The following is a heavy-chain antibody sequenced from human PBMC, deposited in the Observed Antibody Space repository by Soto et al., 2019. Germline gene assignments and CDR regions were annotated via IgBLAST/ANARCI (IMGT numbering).Heavy chain of an antibody. Sequence: ASVKVSCKASGYTFTGYYMHWVRQAPGQGLEWMGWINPNSGGTNYAQKFQGWVTMTRDTSISTAYMELSRLRSDDTAVYYCARDSVLYSSRWYRFDPWGQGTLVTVSS. D-gene: IGHD6-13*01. CDR2: INPNSGGT. V-gene: IGHV1-2*04. CDR1: GYTFTGYY. CDR3: ARDSVLYSSRWYRFDP. J-gene: IGHJ5*02.